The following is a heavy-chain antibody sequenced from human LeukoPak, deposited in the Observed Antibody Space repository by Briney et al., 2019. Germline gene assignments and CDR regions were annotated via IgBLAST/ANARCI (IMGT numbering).Heavy chain of an antibody. J-gene: IGHJ4*02. CDR2: ICYCGSP. CDR3: ARHKYPLDIDY. V-gene: IGHV4-39*01. Sequence: AEPLSLTCTLSGRPLSSSSYYWGWLPQPPAEGLECFGNICYCGSPCYTPSPKSRVTITVDTSKNQFSLKLNSVTAADTAVYYCARHKYPLDIDYWGQGTLVTVSS. CDR1: GRPLSSSSYY. D-gene: IGHD2-2*01.